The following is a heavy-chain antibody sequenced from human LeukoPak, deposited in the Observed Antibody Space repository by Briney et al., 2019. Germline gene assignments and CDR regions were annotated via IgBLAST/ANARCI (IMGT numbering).Heavy chain of an antibody. J-gene: IGHJ4*02. CDR3: ARAMSTFGGVRNYFDS. Sequence: PGGSLRLSCVASGFTFDDYGMSWVRQAPGKGLEWVSTITWNGGRTDYADSVKGRFTISRDNAKNSLYLQMNSLRAEDTAVYYCARAMSTFGGVRNYFDSWGQGTLVTVSS. CDR1: GFTFDDYG. V-gene: IGHV3-20*04. D-gene: IGHD3-16*01. CDR2: ITWNGGRT.